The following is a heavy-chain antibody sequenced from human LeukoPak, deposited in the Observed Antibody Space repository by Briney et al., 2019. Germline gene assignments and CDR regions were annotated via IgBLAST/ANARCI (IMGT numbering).Heavy chain of an antibody. CDR2: ISGSDSST. Sequence: QSGGSLRLSCAASGFSVSDNYMSWVRQAPGKGLEWVSGISGSDSSTYYADFVKGRFTISRDNSKNTLYLQMNSLRADDTAVYYCAKGGGWLYYFDYWGQGTLVTVSS. J-gene: IGHJ4*02. CDR1: GFSVSDNY. CDR3: AKGGGWLYYFDY. V-gene: IGHV3-23*01. D-gene: IGHD4-23*01.